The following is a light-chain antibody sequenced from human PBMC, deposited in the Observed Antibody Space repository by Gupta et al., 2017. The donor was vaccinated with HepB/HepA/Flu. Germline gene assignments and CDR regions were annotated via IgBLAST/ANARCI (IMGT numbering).Light chain of an antibody. J-gene: IGKJ1*01. Sequence: QLDQSPFILSASVGDRVTITCRASQSISSWLAWYQQKPGEAPKLLIYQASSLESGVPSRFRGSGSGTEFTLTINSLQPDDFATYYCQQYNSYSPTFGQGTKVETK. CDR1: QSISSW. CDR3: QQYNSYSPT. CDR2: QAS. V-gene: IGKV1-5*03.